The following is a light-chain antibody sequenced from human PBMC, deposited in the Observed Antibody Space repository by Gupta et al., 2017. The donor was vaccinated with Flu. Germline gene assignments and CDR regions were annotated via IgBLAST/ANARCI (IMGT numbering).Light chain of an antibody. CDR1: QGISSY. J-gene: IGKJ1*01. CDR2: DAS. CDR3: QHQNSSPSP. V-gene: IGKV1-9*01. Sequence: DIQLNQSPSFLSASVGDRVTITCRASQGISSYLAWYQQKPGKAPKLLIYDASTLKSGVPSRFSGSGCGTEFTLTISSRQPEDFATYYCQHQNSSPSPFGQGTKVEIK.